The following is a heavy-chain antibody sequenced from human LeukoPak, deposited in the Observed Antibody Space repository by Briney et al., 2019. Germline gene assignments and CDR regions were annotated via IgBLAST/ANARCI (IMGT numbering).Heavy chain of an antibody. D-gene: IGHD2-15*01. CDR1: GFTFSSYA. CDR3: ARRIPVAGSYYFEY. Sequence: GGSLRLSCAASGFTFSSYAMTWVRQAPGKGLDWVSGIGASGDNTYYADSVKGRFTISRDNSKYTLYLQMNSLRADDTAVYYCARRIPVAGSYYFEYWGQGTLVTVSS. J-gene: IGHJ4*02. CDR2: IGASGDNT. V-gene: IGHV3-23*01.